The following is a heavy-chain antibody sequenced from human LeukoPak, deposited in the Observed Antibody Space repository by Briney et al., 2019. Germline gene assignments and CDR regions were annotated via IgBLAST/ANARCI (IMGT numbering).Heavy chain of an antibody. CDR1: GGSISSSSHY. V-gene: IGHV4-39*01. CDR3: ARGLSMIVVVVHDWYFDL. Sequence: SETLSLTCTVSGGSISSSSHYWGWIRQPPGKGLEWIGNIYYSRSTHYSPSLKSRVTISVDTSKNQFSLKLSSVTAADTAVYYCARGLSMIVVVVHDWYFDLWGRGTLVTVSS. D-gene: IGHD3-22*01. CDR2: IYYSRST. J-gene: IGHJ2*01.